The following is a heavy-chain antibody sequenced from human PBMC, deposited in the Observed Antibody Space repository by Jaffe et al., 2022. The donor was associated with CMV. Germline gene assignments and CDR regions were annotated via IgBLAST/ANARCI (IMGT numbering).Heavy chain of an antibody. CDR1: GFSFSYYA. CDR3: AKVDCSRGTCNGGGFDV. J-gene: IGHJ3*01. V-gene: IGHV3-23*04. CDR2: ISNSDGST. D-gene: IGHD2-15*01. Sequence: EGQLVESGGGLVQPGGSLRLSCTASGFSFSYYAMSWVRQAPGKGLEWVSGISNSDGSTYYAESEKGRFTISRDDSKNTLYLQMNSLRADDTAVYYCAKVDCSRGTCNGGGFDVWGQGTLVTVSS.